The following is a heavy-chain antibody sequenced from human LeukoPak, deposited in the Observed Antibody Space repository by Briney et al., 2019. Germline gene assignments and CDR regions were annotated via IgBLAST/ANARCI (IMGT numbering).Heavy chain of an antibody. CDR1: GGSFSGYY. J-gene: IGHJ5*02. D-gene: IGHD2-2*01. CDR3: ARDGDYCSSTSCYGSWFDP. CDR2: INHSGST. Sequence: SETLSLTCAVYGGSFSGYYWSWIRQPPGKGLEWIGEINHSGSTNYNPSLKSRVTISVDTSKNQFSLKLSSVTAAETAVYYCARDGDYCSSTSCYGSWFDPWGQGTLVTVSS. V-gene: IGHV4-34*01.